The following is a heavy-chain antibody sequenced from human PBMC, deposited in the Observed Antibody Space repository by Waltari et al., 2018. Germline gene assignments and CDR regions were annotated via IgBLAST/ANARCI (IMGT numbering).Heavy chain of an antibody. CDR1: GFIFSNYW. J-gene: IGHJ4*02. CDR3: ARDVGYHTFDY. V-gene: IGHV3-7*01. Sequence: EVQLVESGGGLVQPGGSLRLSCAASGFIFSNYWMHWLRQAPGKGLEWVAHIKEDGSDKHYVGSVKGRFTISRDNAKNSLYLQANSLRAEDTAVYYCARDVGYHTFDYWGQGTLVTVSS. CDR2: IKEDGSDK. D-gene: IGHD6-25*01.